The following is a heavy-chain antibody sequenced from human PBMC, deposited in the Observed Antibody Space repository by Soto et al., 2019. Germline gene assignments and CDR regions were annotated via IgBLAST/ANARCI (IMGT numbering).Heavy chain of an antibody. CDR2: IKQDGSEK. CDR3: ARDLIS. Sequence: PGGSLRLSCVASGFTFSRFAMYWVRQAPGKGLEWVANIKQDGSEKYYVDSVKGRFTISRDNAKNSLYLQMNSLRAEDTAVYYCARDLISWGQGTLVTVSS. J-gene: IGHJ5*02. D-gene: IGHD2-21*01. V-gene: IGHV3-7*01. CDR1: GFTFSRFA.